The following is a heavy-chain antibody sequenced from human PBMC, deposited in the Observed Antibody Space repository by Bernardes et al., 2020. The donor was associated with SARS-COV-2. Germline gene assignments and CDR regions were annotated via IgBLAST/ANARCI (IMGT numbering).Heavy chain of an antibody. J-gene: IGHJ4*02. CDR1: GYTFTSYG. CDR3: ALLWAPNPSGYGFDD. D-gene: IGHD3-10*01. CDR2: ISAYKDNT. Sequence: ASVKVSCKASGYTFTSYGITWVRQAPGQGLEWMGWISAYKDNTNYAQKFQGRVTMTKDTSTSTVYMELRSLRSDDTAVYYCALLWAPNPSGYGFDDWAQGTLVTVSS. V-gene: IGHV1-18*04.